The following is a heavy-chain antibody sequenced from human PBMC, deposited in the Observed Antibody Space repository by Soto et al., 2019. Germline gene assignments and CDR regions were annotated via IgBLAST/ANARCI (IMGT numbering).Heavy chain of an antibody. CDR3: ARVRGFSFMGDV. D-gene: IGHD6-25*01. V-gene: IGHV3-53*01. CDR1: GFTVSSNY. CDR2: IYSGGST. J-gene: IGHJ6*02. Sequence: PGGSLRLSCAASGFTVSSNYMSWVRQAPGKGLEWVSVIYSGGSTYYADSVKGRFTISRDNSKNTLYLQMNSLRAEDTAVYYCARVRGFSFMGDVLGQGTTVTVSS.